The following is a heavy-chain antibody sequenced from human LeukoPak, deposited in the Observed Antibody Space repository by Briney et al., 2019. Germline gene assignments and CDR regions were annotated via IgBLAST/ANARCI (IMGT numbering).Heavy chain of an antibody. V-gene: IGHV4-34*01. D-gene: IGHD2-15*01. J-gene: IGHJ4*02. CDR1: GGSFSGYY. Sequence: TSETLSLTCAVYGGSFSGYYWSWIRQPPGKGLEWIGEINHSGSTNYNPSLKSRVTISVDTSKNQFSLKLSSVTAADTAVYYCARGRAGHCSGGSCSLPLLDYWGQGTLVTVSS. CDR2: INHSGST. CDR3: ARGRAGHCSGGSCSLPLLDY.